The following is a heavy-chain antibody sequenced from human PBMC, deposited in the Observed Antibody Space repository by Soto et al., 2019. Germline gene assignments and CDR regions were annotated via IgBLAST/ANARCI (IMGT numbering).Heavy chain of an antibody. V-gene: IGHV4-31*03. CDR1: GGSISSGGYY. CDR3: ARNDGSGRYSYYYYYGMDV. D-gene: IGHD3-10*01. J-gene: IGHJ6*02. CDR2: IYYSGST. Sequence: SETLSLTCTVSGGSISSGGYYWSWIRQHPGKGLEWIGYIYYSGSTYYNPSLKSRVAISVDTSKNQFSLKLSSVTAADTAVYYCARNDGSGRYSYYYYYGMDVWGQGTTVTVS.